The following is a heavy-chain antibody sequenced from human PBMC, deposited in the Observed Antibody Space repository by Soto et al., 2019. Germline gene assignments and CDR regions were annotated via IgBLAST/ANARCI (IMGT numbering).Heavy chain of an antibody. D-gene: IGHD3-9*01. CDR1: GFSLSTSGMC. Sequence: GYGPTLVNPTQTLTLTCTFSGFSLSTSGMCVSWIRQPPGKALEWLARIDWDDDKYYSTSLKTRLTISKDTSKNQVVLTMTNMDPVDTATYYCARGVLRYFDWLRKGSPPLDYWGQGSLVTVSS. CDR3: ARGVLRYFDWLRKGSPPLDY. V-gene: IGHV2-70*11. J-gene: IGHJ4*02. CDR2: IDWDDDK.